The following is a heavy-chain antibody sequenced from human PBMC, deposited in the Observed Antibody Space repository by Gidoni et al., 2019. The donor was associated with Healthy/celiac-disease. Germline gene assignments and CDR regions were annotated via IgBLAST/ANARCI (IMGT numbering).Heavy chain of an antibody. V-gene: IGHV5-10-1*01. Sequence: EVQLVQSGAEVKKPGESLRISCKGSGYSFTSYWISWVRQMPGKGLEWMGRIDPSDSYTNYSPSFQGHVTISADKSISTAYLQWSSLKASDTAMYYCARLNGPHLYYYDSSGYSEDYWGQGTLVTVSS. D-gene: IGHD3-22*01. CDR2: IDPSDSYT. CDR1: GYSFTSYW. CDR3: ARLNGPHLYYYDSSGYSEDY. J-gene: IGHJ4*02.